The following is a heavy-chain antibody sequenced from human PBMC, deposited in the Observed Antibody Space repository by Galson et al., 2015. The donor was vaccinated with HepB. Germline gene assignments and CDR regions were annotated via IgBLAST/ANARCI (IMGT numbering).Heavy chain of an antibody. CDR3: AKEIGDYYDSRGYPDY. CDR2: ISYDGSNK. CDR1: GFTFSNFG. D-gene: IGHD3-22*01. J-gene: IGHJ4*02. Sequence: SLRLSCAASGFTFSNFGMHWVRQAPGKGLEWVAVISYDGSNKYSADSVKGRFTISRDNSKNTLYLQMNSLRAEDTAVYYCAKEIGDYYDSRGYPDYWGQGTLVTVSS. V-gene: IGHV3-30*18.